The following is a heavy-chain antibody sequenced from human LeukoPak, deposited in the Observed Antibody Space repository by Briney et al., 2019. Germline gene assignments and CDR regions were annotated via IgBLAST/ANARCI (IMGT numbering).Heavy chain of an antibody. V-gene: IGHV3-23*01. CDR3: AKPGGGTYFTHNCFHP. CDR1: GFTFRSHA. D-gene: IGHD1-26*01. Sequence: GGSLRLSCVGSGFTFRSHAMSWVRQAPEKGLEFVSGIYENGGTTYYADSVKGRFSISRDNSKNTLYLQMNSLRAEDTAVYYCAKPGGGTYFTHNCFHPWGQGTLVTVSS. J-gene: IGHJ5*02. CDR2: IYENGGTT.